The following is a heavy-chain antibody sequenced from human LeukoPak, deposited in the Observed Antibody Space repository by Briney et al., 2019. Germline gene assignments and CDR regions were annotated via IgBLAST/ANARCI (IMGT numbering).Heavy chain of an antibody. D-gene: IGHD3-9*01. Sequence: PGGPLRLSCAASGFTFSSYEMNWVRQAPGKGLEWVSYISSSGSTIYYADSVKGRFTISRDNAKNSLYLQMNSLRAEDTAVYYCARVGSYDILTGYTLGYYYGMDVWGKGTTVTVSS. CDR1: GFTFSSYE. CDR3: ARVGSYDILTGYTLGYYYGMDV. J-gene: IGHJ6*04. V-gene: IGHV3-48*03. CDR2: ISSSGSTI.